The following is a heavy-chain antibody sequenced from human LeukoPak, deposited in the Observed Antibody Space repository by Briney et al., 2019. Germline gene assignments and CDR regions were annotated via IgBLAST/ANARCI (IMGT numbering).Heavy chain of an antibody. J-gene: IGHJ4*02. CDR1: GFTFTSFW. CDR2: INQDGSEK. V-gene: IGHV3-7*01. D-gene: IGHD6-13*01. CDR3: ARDAGSSWDY. Sequence: PGGSLRLSCEASGFTFTSFWMNWVRQAPGKGLEWVANINQDGSEKWYVDSVKGRFTISRDNAKNSLFLQMNSLRAEDTAVYYCARDAGSSWDYWGQGTLVTVSS.